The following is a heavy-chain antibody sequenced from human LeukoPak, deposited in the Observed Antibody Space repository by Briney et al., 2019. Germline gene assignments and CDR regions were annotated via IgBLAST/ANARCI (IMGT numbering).Heavy chain of an antibody. CDR1: GFSFSDYY. Sequence: QSGGSLRLSCAASGFSFSDYYMDWVRQAPGKGLEWVGRIRNKINSYTTKYAASVKGRFTISRDDSKNSLYLQMDSLKADDTAVYYCARVNWNDGDYFDYWGQGTLVTVSS. V-gene: IGHV3-72*01. J-gene: IGHJ4*02. CDR2: IRNKINSYTT. CDR3: ARVNWNDGDYFDY. D-gene: IGHD1-1*01.